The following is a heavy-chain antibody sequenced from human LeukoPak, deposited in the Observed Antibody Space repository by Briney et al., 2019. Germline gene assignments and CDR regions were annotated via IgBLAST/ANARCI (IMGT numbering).Heavy chain of an antibody. D-gene: IGHD3-10*01. Sequence: GGSLRLSCAASGFTFSNAWMSWVRQAPGKGLEWVGRIKSKTDGGTTDYAAPVKGRFTISRDDSKNTLYLQMNSLKTEDTAVYYCTTGALKHMVRGGQYYFDYWGQGTLVTVSS. J-gene: IGHJ4*02. V-gene: IGHV3-15*01. CDR1: GFTFSNAW. CDR3: TTGALKHMVRGGQYYFDY. CDR2: IKSKTDGGTT.